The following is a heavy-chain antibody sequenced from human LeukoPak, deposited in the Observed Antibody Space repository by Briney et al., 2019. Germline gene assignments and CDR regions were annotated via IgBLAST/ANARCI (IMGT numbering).Heavy chain of an antibody. J-gene: IGHJ4*02. D-gene: IGHD6-19*01. Sequence: PGGSLRLSCAASGFTFSNYWMHWVRQAPGKGLAWVSRINPDGSSTNYADSVKGRSTISRDNAKDTLSLEMSSLRAEDTAVYYCATNTGWYVWGQGTLVTVSS. CDR2: INPDGSST. V-gene: IGHV3-74*01. CDR1: GFTFSNYW. CDR3: ATNTGWYV.